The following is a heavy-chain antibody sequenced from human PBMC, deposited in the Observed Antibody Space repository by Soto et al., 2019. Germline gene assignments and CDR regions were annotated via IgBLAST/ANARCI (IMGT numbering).Heavy chain of an antibody. Sequence: EVQLLESGGGLVQPGGSLRLSCAASGFTFSSYAMSLVRQAPGKRLEWVSEISGSGGSTYYADSVKGRFTISRDNSKYTLYLQRYSLGDEDTSVYYCGKGVEVVTSKDGMDVWGQGTTVTVSS. CDR1: GFTFSSYA. D-gene: IGHD2-21*02. V-gene: IGHV3-23*01. CDR3: GKGVEVVTSKDGMDV. CDR2: ISGSGGST. J-gene: IGHJ6*02.